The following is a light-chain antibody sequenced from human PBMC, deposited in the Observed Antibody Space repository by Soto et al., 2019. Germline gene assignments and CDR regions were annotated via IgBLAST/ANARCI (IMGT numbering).Light chain of an antibody. Sequence: DIQMTQSPSTLSASVGDRVTITCRASQSISSWLAWYQQKPGKAPKLLIYKASSLESGVPSRFSGSGSGTEFTLTISSLQPDDFANYYCQQYNSYSITFGQGTRLEI. CDR3: QQYNSYSIT. CDR1: QSISSW. J-gene: IGKJ5*01. CDR2: KAS. V-gene: IGKV1-5*03.